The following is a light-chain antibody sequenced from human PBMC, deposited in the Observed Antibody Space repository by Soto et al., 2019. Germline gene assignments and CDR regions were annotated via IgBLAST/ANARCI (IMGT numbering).Light chain of an antibody. Sequence: DLQMTQSPSSLSASVGDRVTITCRASQSISSYLNRYQQKPGKAHTLLIYAASSLQSGVPSRCSGSGSGTDFTLTISSLQPEDFATYYCQQSYITSWTFGQGTKVEIK. CDR2: AAS. V-gene: IGKV1-39*01. CDR3: QQSYITSWT. J-gene: IGKJ1*01. CDR1: QSISSY.